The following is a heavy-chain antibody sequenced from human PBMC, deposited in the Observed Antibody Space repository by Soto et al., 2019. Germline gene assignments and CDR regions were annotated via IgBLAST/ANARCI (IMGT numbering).Heavy chain of an antibody. Sequence: QVQLVESGGGVVQPGRSLRLSCAASGFTFSTYAMHWVRQAPGKGLEWLAVITYAGSSKYYADSVKGRFTISRDNSKTTLYLQMSSLRAEDTAVYYCAAAYGDYHSRFDYWGQGTLVTVSS. CDR1: GFTFSTYA. V-gene: IGHV3-30-3*01. CDR2: ITYAGSSK. CDR3: AAAYGDYHSRFDY. J-gene: IGHJ4*02. D-gene: IGHD4-17*01.